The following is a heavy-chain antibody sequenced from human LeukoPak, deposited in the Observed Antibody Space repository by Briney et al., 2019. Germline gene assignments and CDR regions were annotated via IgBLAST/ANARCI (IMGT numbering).Heavy chain of an antibody. D-gene: IGHD2-21*02. CDR2: IYSNGNT. J-gene: IGHJ5*02. CDR3: ARGDCGIDCPKYNWFYP. CDR1: GDSIRSGSYY. V-gene: IGHV4-61*02. Sequence: SETLSLTCTVSGDSIRSGSYYWTWIRQPAGKELEWIGRIYSNGNTNYNPSLKSRVTISVDASKNQFSLKLSSVTAADTAVYYCARGDCGIDCPKYNWFYPWGQGTLVIVSS.